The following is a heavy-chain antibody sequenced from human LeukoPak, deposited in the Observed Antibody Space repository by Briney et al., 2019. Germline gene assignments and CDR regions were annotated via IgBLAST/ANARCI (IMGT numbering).Heavy chain of an antibody. V-gene: IGHV3-23*01. D-gene: IGHD3-10*01. CDR1: GFTFSSYA. CDR3: AKDPNYYGSGVSLDYFDY. J-gene: IGHJ4*02. Sequence: GGSLRLSCAASGFTFSSYAMSWVRQAPGKGLEWVSAISGSGGSTYYADSVKGRFTTSRDNSKNTLYLQMNSLRAEDTAVYYCAKDPNYYGSGVSLDYFDYWGQGTLVTVSS. CDR2: ISGSGGST.